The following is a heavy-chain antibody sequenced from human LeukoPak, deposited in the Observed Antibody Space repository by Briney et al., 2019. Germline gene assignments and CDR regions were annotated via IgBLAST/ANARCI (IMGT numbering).Heavy chain of an antibody. CDR2: ISGSGGST. CDR1: GFTFSSYA. D-gene: IGHD6-13*01. J-gene: IGHJ4*02. CDR3: AKDRYSSSWNYYFDY. V-gene: IGHV3-23*01. Sequence: PGGSLRLSCAAFGFTFSSYAMSWVRQAPGKGLEWVSAISGSGGSTYYADSVKGRFTISRDNSKNTLYLQMNSLRAEDTAVYYCAKDRYSSSWNYYFDYWGQGTLVTVSS.